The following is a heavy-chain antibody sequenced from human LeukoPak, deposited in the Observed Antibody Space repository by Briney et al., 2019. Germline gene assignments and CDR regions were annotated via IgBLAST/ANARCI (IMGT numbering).Heavy chain of an antibody. CDR3: ARDRFGVNWFDP. D-gene: IGHD3-10*01. J-gene: IGHJ5*02. Sequence: PGGSLRLSCAASGFTVSSNYMSWVRQAPGQGLEWVSVIYSGGRTYYADSVKGRFTISRDNSKNTLYLQMNSLRAEDTAVYYCARDRFGVNWFDPWGQGTLVTVSS. CDR2: IYSGGRT. CDR1: GFTVSSNY. V-gene: IGHV3-66*02.